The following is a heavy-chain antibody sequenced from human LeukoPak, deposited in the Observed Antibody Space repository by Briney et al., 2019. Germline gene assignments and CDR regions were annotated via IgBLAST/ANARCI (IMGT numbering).Heavy chain of an antibody. CDR1: GFTFSSYS. D-gene: IGHD3-22*01. CDR3: ARPLVLVRAPPATANDY. J-gene: IGHJ4*02. Sequence: GGSLRLSCAASGFTFSSYSMNWVRQAPGKGREWVSVIYSGGSTYYADSVKGRFTISRDNSKNTLYLQMNSLRAEDTAVYYCARPLVLVRAPPATANDYWGQGTLVTVSS. CDR2: IYSGGST. V-gene: IGHV3-53*01.